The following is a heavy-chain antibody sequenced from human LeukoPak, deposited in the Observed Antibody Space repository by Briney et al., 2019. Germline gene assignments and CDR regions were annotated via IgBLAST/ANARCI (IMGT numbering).Heavy chain of an antibody. J-gene: IGHJ6*03. D-gene: IGHD2/OR15-2a*01. CDR3: ARELLFLSYHYYMDV. CDR2: IYTSGST. CDR1: GGSINSYY. V-gene: IGHV4-4*07. Sequence: PSETLSLTCTVSGGSINSYYWSWIRQPAGKGLEWIGRIYTSGSTNYNPSLKSRVTMSVDTSKNQFSLKLSSVTAADTAVYYCARELLFLSYHYYMDVWGKGTTVTVSS.